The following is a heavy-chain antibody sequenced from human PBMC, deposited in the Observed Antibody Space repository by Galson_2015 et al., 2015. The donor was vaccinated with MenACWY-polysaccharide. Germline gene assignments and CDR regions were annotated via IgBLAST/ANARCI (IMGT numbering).Heavy chain of an antibody. CDR2: TYYRSKWYS. CDR1: GDSVSSGSAT. Sequence: CAISGDSVSSGSATWNWIRQSPSRGLEWLGRTYYRSKWYSDYAVSVKGRITINPDTSQNQFSLKLNAVTPDDTAVYYCARDRARYSRCPPYYFDSWAQGSLATVSS. V-gene: IGHV6-1*01. J-gene: IGHJ4*02. D-gene: IGHD5-12*01. CDR3: ARDRARYSRCPPYYFDS.